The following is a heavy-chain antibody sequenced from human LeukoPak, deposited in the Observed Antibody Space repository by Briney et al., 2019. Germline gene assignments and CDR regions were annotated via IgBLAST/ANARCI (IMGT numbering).Heavy chain of an antibody. Sequence: SETLSLTCTVSGGSISSSSYYWGWIRQPPGKGLEWIGSIYYSGSTYYNPSLKSRVTISVDTSKNQFSLKLSSVTAADTAVYYCARGGTMIVVDYWGQGTLVTVSS. D-gene: IGHD3-22*01. V-gene: IGHV4-39*07. CDR2: IYYSGST. J-gene: IGHJ4*02. CDR3: ARGGTMIVVDY. CDR1: GGSISSSSYY.